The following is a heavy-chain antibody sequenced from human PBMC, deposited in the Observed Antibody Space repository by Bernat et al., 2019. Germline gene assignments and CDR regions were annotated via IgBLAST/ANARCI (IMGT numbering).Heavy chain of an antibody. D-gene: IGHD2-21*02. Sequence: EVQLVESGGGLVKPGGSLRLSCAASGFTFSSYSMNWVRQAPGKGLEWVSSISRSGGSIYYADSVKGRFTISRDNAKNSLFLQMDSLRAEDTAVYYGARSLLVTSRNDAFEIWGQGTTVTVSS. CDR3: ARSLLVTSRNDAFEI. CDR1: GFTFSSYS. J-gene: IGHJ3*02. V-gene: IGHV3-21*01. CDR2: ISRSGGSI.